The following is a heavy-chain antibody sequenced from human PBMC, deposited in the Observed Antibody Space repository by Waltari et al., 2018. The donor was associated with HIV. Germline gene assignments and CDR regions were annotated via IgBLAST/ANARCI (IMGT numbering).Heavy chain of an antibody. CDR3: ARDYNWNRWGYFDL. CDR1: GFTFSSSR. V-gene: IGHV3-7*01. J-gene: IGHJ2*01. D-gene: IGHD1-20*01. CDR2: IKQDGSEK. Sequence: EVQLVASGGGLVQPGGSLRISCSASGFTFSSSRMSWVRQAPGKGLEWVANIKQDGSEKYYVDSVKGRFTISRDNAKNSLYLQMNSLRAEDTAVYYCARDYNWNRWGYFDLWGRGTLVTVSS.